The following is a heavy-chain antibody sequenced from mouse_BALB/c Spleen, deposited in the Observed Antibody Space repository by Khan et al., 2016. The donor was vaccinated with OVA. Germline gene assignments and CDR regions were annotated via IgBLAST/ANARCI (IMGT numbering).Heavy chain of an antibody. CDR3: ARNYDYDEGLAY. Sequence: VKLEESGPGLVQPSQSLSITYTVSGFSLTTYGVHWVRQSPGKGLEWLGVIWSGGSTDYNAAFISRLSISKDSSKSQVFFKMNSLQVNDTAIYYCARNYDYDEGLAYWGQGTLVTVSA. V-gene: IGHV2-2*02. J-gene: IGHJ3*01. CDR1: GFSLTTYG. CDR2: IWSGGST. D-gene: IGHD2-4*01.